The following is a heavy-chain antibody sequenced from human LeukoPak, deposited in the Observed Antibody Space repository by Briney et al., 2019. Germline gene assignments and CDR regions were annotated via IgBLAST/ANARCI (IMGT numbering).Heavy chain of an antibody. D-gene: IGHD3-22*01. CDR1: GGTFSSYA. CDR2: IIPIFGTA. Sequence: SVKVSCKASGGTFSSYAISWVRQAPGQGLEWMGGIIPIFGTANYAQKFQGRVTITADKSTSTAYMELSSLRSEDTAVYYCASEREGLAPYYDSSGYYSVFDYWGQGTLVTVSS. J-gene: IGHJ4*02. CDR3: ASEREGLAPYYDSSGYYSVFDY. V-gene: IGHV1-69*06.